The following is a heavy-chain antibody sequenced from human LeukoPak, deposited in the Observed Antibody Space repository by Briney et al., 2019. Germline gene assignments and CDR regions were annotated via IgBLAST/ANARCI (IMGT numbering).Heavy chain of an antibody. CDR3: AMGIAAAGTISEFDY. V-gene: IGHV5-51*01. J-gene: IGHJ4*02. CDR1: GYSFTSYC. D-gene: IGHD6-13*01. CDR2: IYPGDSDT. Sequence: GESLKISCKGSGYSFTSYCIGWVRQMPGKGLEWMGIIYPGDSDTRYSPSFQGQVTISADKSISTAYLQWSSLKASDTAMYYCAMGIAAAGTISEFDYWGQGTLVTVSS.